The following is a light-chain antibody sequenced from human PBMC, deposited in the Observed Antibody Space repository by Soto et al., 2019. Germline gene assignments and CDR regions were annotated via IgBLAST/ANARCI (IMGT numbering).Light chain of an antibody. V-gene: IGLV1-40*01. J-gene: IGLJ1*01. Sequence: QSALTQPPSVSGAPGQRVTISCTGSSSNIGAGYDVHWYQQLPGIAPKLLIYANNNRPSGVPDRFSGSKSGTSASLAITGLQAEDEADYYCQSYDSSVNYVFGTGTKLTVL. CDR1: SSNIGAGYD. CDR3: QSYDSSVNYV. CDR2: ANN.